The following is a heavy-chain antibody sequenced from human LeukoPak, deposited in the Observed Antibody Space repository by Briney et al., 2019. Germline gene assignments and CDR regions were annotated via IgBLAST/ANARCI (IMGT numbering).Heavy chain of an antibody. CDR3: ARQTGSGLFILP. V-gene: IGHV4-39*01. Sequence: PSETLSLTCTVSGDSISSSSYYWGWIRQPPGKGLEWIGSIYYSGSTYYNASLKSRLTISIDTSKNQFSLNLSFVTAADTAVYYCARQTGSGLFILPGGQGTLVTVSS. CDR1: GDSISSSSYY. D-gene: IGHD3/OR15-3a*01. J-gene: IGHJ4*02. CDR2: IYYSGST.